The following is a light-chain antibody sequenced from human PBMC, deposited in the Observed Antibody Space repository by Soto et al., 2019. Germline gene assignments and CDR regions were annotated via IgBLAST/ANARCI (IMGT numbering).Light chain of an antibody. CDR1: QSISIY. Sequence: DIQMTQSPSSLSASVGDRVTITCRASQSISIYLNWYQQKPGKAPKVLIYAASSLQSGGPPRFSGSGSGTDFSLTISSLQPEDFATYYCQQYNSYSPYTFGQGTNLEIK. V-gene: IGKV1-39*01. CDR2: AAS. J-gene: IGKJ2*01. CDR3: QQYNSYSPYT.